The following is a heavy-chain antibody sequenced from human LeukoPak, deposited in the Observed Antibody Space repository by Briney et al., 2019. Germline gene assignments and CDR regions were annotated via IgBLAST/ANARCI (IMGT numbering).Heavy chain of an antibody. CDR3: ARRATDSRGSDY. D-gene: IGHD3-16*01. CDR2: IDISGGRT. J-gene: IGHJ4*02. V-gene: IGHV3-23*01. Sequence: PGGSLRLSCAPSRFTFRNYAMIWVRQAPGKWLEWVSSIDISGGRTDYADSVKGRFTISRDNSKNTLYLQMTSLRVEDTAVYYCARRATDSRGSDYWGQGTLVTVSS. CDR1: RFTFRNYA.